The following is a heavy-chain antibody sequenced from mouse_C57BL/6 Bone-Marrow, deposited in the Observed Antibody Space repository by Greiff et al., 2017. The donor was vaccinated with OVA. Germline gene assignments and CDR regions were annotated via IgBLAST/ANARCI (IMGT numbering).Heavy chain of an antibody. J-gene: IGHJ4*01. Sequence: EVKVVESGGDLVKPGGSLKLSCAASGFTFSSYGMSWVRQTPDKRLEWVATISSGGSYTYYPDSVKGRFTISRDNAKNTLYLQMSSLKSEDTAMYYCARHAYYGIPYAMDYWGQGTSVTVSS. V-gene: IGHV5-6*01. CDR1: GFTFSSYG. CDR3: ARHAYYGIPYAMDY. CDR2: ISSGGSYT. D-gene: IGHD2-10*01.